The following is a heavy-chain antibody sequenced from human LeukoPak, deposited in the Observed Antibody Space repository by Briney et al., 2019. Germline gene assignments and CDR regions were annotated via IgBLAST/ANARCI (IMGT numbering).Heavy chain of an antibody. Sequence: GASVKVSCKASGYSFTVYYMHWVRQAPGQGLEWMGWINPNSGGTNYAQKFLGRVTMTRDTSISTAYMELSRLRSDYTAVYYCASLYADYVASDYWGQGTLVTVSS. CDR1: GYSFTVYY. CDR3: ASLYADYVASDY. CDR2: INPNSGGT. V-gene: IGHV1-2*02. J-gene: IGHJ4*02. D-gene: IGHD4-17*01.